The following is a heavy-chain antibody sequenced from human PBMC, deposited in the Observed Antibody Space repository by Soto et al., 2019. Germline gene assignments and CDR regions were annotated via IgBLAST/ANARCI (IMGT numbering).Heavy chain of an antibody. CDR3: ARAQQRFGELQNGFDP. D-gene: IGHD3-10*01. CDR2: IYYSGST. V-gene: IGHV4-59*01. J-gene: IGHJ5*02. CDR1: GGSISSYY. Sequence: SETLSLTCTVSGGSISSYYWSWIRQPPGKGLEWIGYIYYSGSTNYNPSLKSRVTISVDTSKNQFSLKLSSVTAADTAVYYCARAQQRFGELQNGFDPWGQGTLVTVSS.